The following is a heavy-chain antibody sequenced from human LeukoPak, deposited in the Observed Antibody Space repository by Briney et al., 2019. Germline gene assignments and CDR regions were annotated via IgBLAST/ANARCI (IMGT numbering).Heavy chain of an antibody. J-gene: IGHJ4*02. D-gene: IGHD6-19*01. CDR2: INPSSGST. Sequence: ASVKVSCTASGYTFTSYYIHWVRQAPGQGLEWMGIINPSSGSTSYTQKFQGRVTMTRDTSTSTVYMELSSLRPDDTAVYYCARANGAVAADYWGQGTLVTVSS. CDR3: ARANGAVAADY. V-gene: IGHV1-46*01. CDR1: GYTFTSYY.